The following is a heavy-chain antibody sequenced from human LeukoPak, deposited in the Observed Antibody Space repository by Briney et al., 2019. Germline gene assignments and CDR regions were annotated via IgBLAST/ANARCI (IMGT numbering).Heavy chain of an antibody. CDR2: MNPNSGNT. Sequence: GASVKVSCKASGYTFTSYDINWVRQATGQGLDGMGGMNPNSGNTGYAQKFQGRVTMTRNTSISTAYMELSSLRSEDTAVYYCARVEGYCSGGSCYRRPPGDYWGQGTLVTVSS. J-gene: IGHJ4*02. CDR3: ARVEGYCSGGSCYRRPPGDY. V-gene: IGHV1-8*01. CDR1: GYTFTSYD. D-gene: IGHD2-15*01.